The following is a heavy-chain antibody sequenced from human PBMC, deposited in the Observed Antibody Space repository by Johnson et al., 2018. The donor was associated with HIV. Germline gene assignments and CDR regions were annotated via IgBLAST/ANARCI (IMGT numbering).Heavy chain of an antibody. CDR2: ISYDGSNK. CDR3: AREREDYGLDI. D-gene: IGHD4/OR15-4a*01. V-gene: IGHV3-30-3*01. J-gene: IGHJ3*02. Sequence: QVQLVESGGGVVQPGRSLRLSCAASGFTFSSYAMHWVRQAPGKGLEWVAVISYDGSNKYYADSVKGRSTISRDNSKNTLYLQMTSLRAEDTAVYYCAREREDYGLDIWGQGTMVTVSS. CDR1: GFTFSSYA.